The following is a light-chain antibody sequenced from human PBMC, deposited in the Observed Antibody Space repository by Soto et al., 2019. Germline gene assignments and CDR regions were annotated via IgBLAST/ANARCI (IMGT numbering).Light chain of an antibody. CDR2: NTN. CDR3: VLFMGSGISL. CDR1: SGSVSTSYY. Sequence: QTVLTQEPSFSVSPGGTVTLTCGLSSGSVSTSYYPSWYQQTPGQAPRTLIYNTNTRSSGVPDRFSGSILGNKAALTITGAQADDESDYYCVLFMGSGISLFAGGTKLTVL. J-gene: IGLJ2*01. V-gene: IGLV8-61*01.